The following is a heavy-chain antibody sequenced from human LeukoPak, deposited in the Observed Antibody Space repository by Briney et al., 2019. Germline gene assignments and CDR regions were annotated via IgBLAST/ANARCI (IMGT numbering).Heavy chain of an antibody. Sequence: GGSLRLSCAASGFTFSSYSMNWVRQAPGKGLEWVSSISSSSYIYYADSVKGRFTISRDNAKNSLYLQMNSLRAEDTAVYYCARDKIVVVVAAPPYYMDVWGKGTTVTVSS. V-gene: IGHV3-21*01. CDR1: GFTFSSYS. D-gene: IGHD2-15*01. J-gene: IGHJ6*03. CDR2: ISSSSYI. CDR3: ARDKIVVVVAAPPYYMDV.